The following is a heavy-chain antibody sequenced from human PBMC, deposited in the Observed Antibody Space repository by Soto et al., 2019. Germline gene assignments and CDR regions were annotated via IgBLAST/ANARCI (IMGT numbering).Heavy chain of an antibody. CDR2: IIPIFGTA. Sequence: QVQLVQSGAEVKKPGSSVKVSCKASGGTFSSYAISWVRQAPGQGLEWMGGIIPIFGTANYAQKFQGRVTITADESTSTAYMELSSLRSEDTAVYYCARGGVATVGPATPDPPYYVDYWGQGTLVTVSS. V-gene: IGHV1-69*01. J-gene: IGHJ4*02. CDR3: ARGGVATVGPATPDPPYYVDY. D-gene: IGHD5-12*01. CDR1: GGTFSSYA.